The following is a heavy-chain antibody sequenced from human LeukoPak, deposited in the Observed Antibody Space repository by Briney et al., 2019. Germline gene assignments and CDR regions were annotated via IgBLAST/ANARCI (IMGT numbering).Heavy chain of an antibody. CDR3: AKYYYDSSTFSFDY. V-gene: IGHV3-23*01. Sequence: GGSLRLSCAASGFTFTNYAMSWVRQAPGKGLEWVSSISNSGGSTYYADSVKGRFTISRDNPKNTLYLQMNSLRAEDTAVYYCAKYYYDSSTFSFDYWGQGTLVTVSS. CDR2: ISNSGGST. J-gene: IGHJ4*02. CDR1: GFTFTNYA. D-gene: IGHD3-22*01.